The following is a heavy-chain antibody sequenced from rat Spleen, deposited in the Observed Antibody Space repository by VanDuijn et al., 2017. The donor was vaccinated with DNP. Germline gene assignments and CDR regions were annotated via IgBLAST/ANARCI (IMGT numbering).Heavy chain of an antibody. CDR1: DYSITSNY. CDR3: ARRYNLHFDY. J-gene: IGHJ2*01. D-gene: IGHD1-5*01. V-gene: IGHV3-1*01. CDR2: ITYSGNT. Sequence: EVQLQESGPGLVKPSQSLSLTCSVTDYSITSNYWGWIRKFPGNKMEWIGHITYSGNTNYNPSLRGRSSIPRDTSKKQFFLQLNPVTPEDTATYYCARRYNLHFDYWGQGAMVTVSS.